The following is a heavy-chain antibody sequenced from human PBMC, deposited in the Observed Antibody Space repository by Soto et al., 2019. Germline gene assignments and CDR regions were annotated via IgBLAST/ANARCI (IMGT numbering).Heavy chain of an antibody. J-gene: IGHJ4*02. V-gene: IGHV3-7*01. CDR2: ISPDASEK. CDR1: GFTFGNFW. CDR3: SRSLDS. Sequence: GGSLRLSCAASGFTFGNFWMDWVRQAPGKGLEWLANISPDASEKHYVDSVQGRFTISRDNAKNSLYLQMRSLTAEDSALYYCSRSLDSWGQGTRVTVSS.